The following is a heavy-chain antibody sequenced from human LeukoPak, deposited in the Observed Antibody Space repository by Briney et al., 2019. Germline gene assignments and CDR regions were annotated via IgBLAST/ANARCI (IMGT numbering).Heavy chain of an antibody. Sequence: PSETLSLTRTVSGYAITSGGFSWNWIRQPPGKGLEWIGCIYDRGPAYYNPSLKSRFTISVDRPKNQFFLNVTSLTAVDTAVYYCARSRQASGLFNSWGQGTLVVVSS. J-gene: IGHJ5*01. CDR2: IYDRGPA. CDR1: GYAITSGGFS. D-gene: IGHD3-10*01. V-gene: IGHV4-30-2*01. CDR3: ARSRQASGLFNS.